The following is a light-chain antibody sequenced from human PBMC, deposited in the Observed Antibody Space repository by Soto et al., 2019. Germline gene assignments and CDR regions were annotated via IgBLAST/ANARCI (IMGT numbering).Light chain of an antibody. J-gene: IGLJ2*01. CDR1: SSNIGSNT. Sequence: QSVLTQPPSASGTPGQRVTISCSGSSSNIGSNTVNWYQQLPGTAPKLLIYSNNQRPSGVPDRFSGSKSGTSASLAISGLQSEDEADYYCATWDDSPSAGVSGGGTKLTVL. CDR2: SNN. V-gene: IGLV1-44*01. CDR3: ATWDDSPSAGV.